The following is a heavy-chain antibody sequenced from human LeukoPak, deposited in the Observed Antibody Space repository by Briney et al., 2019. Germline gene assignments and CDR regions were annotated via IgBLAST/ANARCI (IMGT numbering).Heavy chain of an antibody. J-gene: IGHJ4*02. D-gene: IGHD2-15*01. V-gene: IGHV3-21*01. CDR2: ISSTSTYI. Sequence: GGSLRLSCAASGFTFSDYSMNWVRQAPGRGLEWVSSISSTSTYIKYADSVKGRFTISRDNAKNSLYLQMNSLRAEDSAVYYCARVYCSGANCYPAFDYWGQGTLVTVSS. CDR3: ARVYCSGANCYPAFDY. CDR1: GFTFSDYS.